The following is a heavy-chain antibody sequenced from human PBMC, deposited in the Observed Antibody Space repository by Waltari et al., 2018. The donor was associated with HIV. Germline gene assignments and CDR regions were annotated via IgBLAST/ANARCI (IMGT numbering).Heavy chain of an antibody. J-gene: IGHJ3*02. CDR1: GFTFDFYA. D-gene: IGHD4-17*01. Sequence: EVQLVESGGVVVQPGGSLRPSCAASGFTFDFYARHWVRQAPGRGLEWVSLISWDGGSNYYADSGKGRFTISRDNSKNSLYLQMNSLRAEDTALYYCSTYGDSEAFDIWGQGTMVTVSS. V-gene: IGHV3-43D*03. CDR3: STYGDSEAFDI. CDR2: ISWDGGSN.